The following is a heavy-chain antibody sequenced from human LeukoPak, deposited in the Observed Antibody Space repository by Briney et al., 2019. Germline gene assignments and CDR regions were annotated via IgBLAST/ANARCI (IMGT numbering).Heavy chain of an antibody. V-gene: IGHV3-33*01. Sequence: GRSLRLSCAASGFIFRDYGMHWVRQAPGKGLEWVALIWYDGSNEEYADSVKGRFTISRDNSKNTLYLQMNSLRVEDTAVYYCVRRGGDYGGKIWENWGQGTVVTVSS. CDR3: VRRGGDYGGKIWEN. D-gene: IGHD4-23*01. CDR2: IWYDGSNE. CDR1: GFIFRDYG. J-gene: IGHJ4*02.